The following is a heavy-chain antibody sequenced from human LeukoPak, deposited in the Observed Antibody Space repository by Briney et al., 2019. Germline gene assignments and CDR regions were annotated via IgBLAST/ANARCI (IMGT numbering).Heavy chain of an antibody. D-gene: IGHD4-4*01. Sequence: PSETLSLTCTVSGGSISSGGYYWSWLRQHPGRGLEWIGYIYYSGSTYYNPSLKSRVTISVDTSKNQFSLKLSSVTAADTAVYYCARGHYSNYYFDYWGQGTLVTVSS. V-gene: IGHV4-31*03. CDR2: IYYSGST. CDR3: ARGHYSNYYFDY. CDR1: GGSISSGGYY. J-gene: IGHJ4*02.